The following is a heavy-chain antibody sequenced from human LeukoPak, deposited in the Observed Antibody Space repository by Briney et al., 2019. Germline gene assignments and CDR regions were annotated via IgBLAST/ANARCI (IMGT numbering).Heavy chain of an antibody. CDR3: ARGGTYYDFWSGYYMRPYYFDY. D-gene: IGHD3-3*01. CDR2: INHSGST. CDR1: GGSFSGYY. Sequence: PSETLSLTCAVYGGSFSGYYWSWIRQPPGKGLEWIGEINHSGSTNYNPSLKSRVTISVDTSKNQFSLKLSSVTAADTAVYYCARGGTYYDFWSGYYMRPYYFDYWGQGTLVTVSP. J-gene: IGHJ4*02. V-gene: IGHV4-34*01.